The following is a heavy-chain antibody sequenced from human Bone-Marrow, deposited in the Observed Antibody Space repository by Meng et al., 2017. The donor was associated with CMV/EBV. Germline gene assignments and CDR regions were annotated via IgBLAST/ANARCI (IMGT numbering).Heavy chain of an antibody. CDR2: ISNSGAGT. V-gene: IGHV3-23*01. J-gene: IGHJ5*01. CDR1: GFTFSSRA. D-gene: IGHD6-13*01. CDR3: AKGEGAGMAARVFDF. Sequence: GGSLRLSCVGSGFTFSSRAMTWVRQAPEKGLEWVATISNSGAGTYYADSVKGRFTISRDSSKNTVTLQMISLRAEDTAIYYCAKGEGAGMAARVFDFWGQGTPVPSPQ.